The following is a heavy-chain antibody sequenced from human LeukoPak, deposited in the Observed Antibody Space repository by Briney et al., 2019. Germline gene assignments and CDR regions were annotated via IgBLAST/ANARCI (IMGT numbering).Heavy chain of an antibody. CDR2: INHSGST. CDR3: ARGRRSNWFDP. Sequence: PSETLSLTCAVYGGSFSGYYWSWIRQPPGKGLEWIGEINHSGSTNYNPSLKSRVTISVDTSKNQFSLKLSSVTAAATAVYYCARGRRSNWFDPWGQGTLVTVSS. V-gene: IGHV4-34*01. J-gene: IGHJ5*02. CDR1: GGSFSGYY. D-gene: IGHD1-14*01.